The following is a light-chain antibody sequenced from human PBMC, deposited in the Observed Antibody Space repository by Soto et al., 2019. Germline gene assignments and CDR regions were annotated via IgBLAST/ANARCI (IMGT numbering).Light chain of an antibody. V-gene: IGLV2-14*01. CDR1: SSDVGGYNY. J-gene: IGLJ1*01. Sequence: QSVLTQPASVSGSPGQSITISCTGTSSDVGGYNYVSWYQQHPGKAPKLMIHDVSNRPLGVSNRFSGSKSGNTASLTISGLQAEDDADYYCSSYTSSSTLGYVFGTGTKVTVL. CDR2: DVS. CDR3: SSYTSSSTLGYV.